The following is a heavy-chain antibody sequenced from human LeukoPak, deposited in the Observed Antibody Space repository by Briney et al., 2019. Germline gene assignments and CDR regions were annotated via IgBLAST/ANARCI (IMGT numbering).Heavy chain of an antibody. V-gene: IGHV4-34*01. CDR1: GGSFSGYY. CDR2: INHSGST. D-gene: IGHD3-16*02. CDR3: ARVRVPPYDYVWGSYRYFDY. Sequence: PSETLSLTCAVYGGSFSGYYWSWIRQPPGKGLEWIGEINHSGSTNYNPSLKSRVTISVDTSKNQFSLKLSSATAADTAVYYCARVRVPPYDYVWGSYRYFDYWGQGTLVTVSS. J-gene: IGHJ4*02.